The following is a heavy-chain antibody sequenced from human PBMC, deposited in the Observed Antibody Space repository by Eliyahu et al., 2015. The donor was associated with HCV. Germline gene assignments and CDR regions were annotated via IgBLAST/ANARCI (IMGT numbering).Heavy chain of an antibody. V-gene: IGHV3-20*04. D-gene: IGHD1-26*01. CDR2: INWNGGST. CDR1: GFPFDDYG. Sequence: EVQLVESGGGVVRPGGSRRLXXAASGFPFDDYGMSWVRQAPGKGLEWVSGINWNGGSTGYADSVKGRFTISRDNAKNSLYLQMNSLRAEDTALYYCARVGELLLDFDYWGQGTLVTVSS. J-gene: IGHJ4*02. CDR3: ARVGELLLDFDY.